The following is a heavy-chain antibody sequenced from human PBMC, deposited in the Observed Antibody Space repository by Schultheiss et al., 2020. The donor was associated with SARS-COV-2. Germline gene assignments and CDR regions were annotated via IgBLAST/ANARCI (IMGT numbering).Heavy chain of an antibody. J-gene: IGHJ4*02. CDR1: GGSFSGYY. CDR2: IYYSGST. V-gene: IGHV4-59*01. Sequence: SQTLSLTCAVYGGSFSGYYWSWIRQPPGKGLEWIGYIYYSGSTNYNPSLKSRVTISVDTSKNQFSLKLSSVTAADTAVYYCARGRYSGGEDPFDYWGQGTLVTVAS. D-gene: IGHD5-12*01. CDR3: ARGRYSGGEDPFDY.